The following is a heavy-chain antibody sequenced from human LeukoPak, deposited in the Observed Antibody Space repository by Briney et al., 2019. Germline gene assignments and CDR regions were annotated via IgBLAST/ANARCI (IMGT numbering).Heavy chain of an antibody. J-gene: IGHJ4*02. CDR3: ARGYSGSYSGPVDH. CDR1: GFTFSSYW. D-gene: IGHD3-10*01. CDR2: MNTDGSST. Sequence: GGSLRLSCAASGFTFSSYWMHWVRQAPGKGLVWVSRMNTDGSSTSYADSVKGRFTISRDNAKNTLYLQMNSLRAEDTAVYYCARGYSGSYSGPVDHWGQGTLVTVSS. V-gene: IGHV3-74*01.